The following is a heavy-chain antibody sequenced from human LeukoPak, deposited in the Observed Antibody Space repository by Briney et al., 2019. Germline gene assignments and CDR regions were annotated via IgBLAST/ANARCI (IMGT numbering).Heavy chain of an antibody. CDR3: ARDKAYGDSEDF. J-gene: IGHJ4*02. V-gene: IGHV3-7*05. D-gene: IGHD4-17*01. CDR1: GFTFRNYW. CDR2: IIQDGSEK. Sequence: GGSLRLSCAASGFTFRNYWMSWVRQAPGKGLEWVANIIQDGSEKNYVDSVKGRFTISRDNAKNSLYLQMNSLRAEVTAVYYCARDKAYGDSEDFWGQGTLVTVSS.